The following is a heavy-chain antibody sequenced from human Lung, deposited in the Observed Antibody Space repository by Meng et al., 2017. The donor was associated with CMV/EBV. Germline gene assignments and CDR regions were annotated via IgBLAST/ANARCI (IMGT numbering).Heavy chain of an antibody. CDR2: INHSGSP. CDR3: ARGWAMRYCSSTSCYKGQWYFDL. CDR1: YY. J-gene: IGHJ2*01. Sequence: YYRSWIRPPPGTGLGWIGEINHSGSPNYNPSLKSRVTISVDTSKNQFSLKLSSVTAADTAVYYCARGWAMRYCSSTSCYKGQWYFDLWGRGTLVTVSS. D-gene: IGHD2-2*02. V-gene: IGHV4-34*01.